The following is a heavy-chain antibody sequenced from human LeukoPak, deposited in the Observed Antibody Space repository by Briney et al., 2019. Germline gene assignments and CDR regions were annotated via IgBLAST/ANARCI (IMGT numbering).Heavy chain of an antibody. V-gene: IGHV4/OR15-8*01. CDR1: GGSISSNNW. Sequence: SETLSLTCVVSGGSISSNNWWMWVRPPPGKGLEWIGEIYHSGSTNYNSSLKSRVTISVDKSQNQFSLKLSSVTAADTAVYYCARSYDSSGYYPEFDYWGQGTLVTVSS. CDR3: ARSYDSSGYYPEFDY. D-gene: IGHD3-22*01. CDR2: IYHSGST. J-gene: IGHJ4*02.